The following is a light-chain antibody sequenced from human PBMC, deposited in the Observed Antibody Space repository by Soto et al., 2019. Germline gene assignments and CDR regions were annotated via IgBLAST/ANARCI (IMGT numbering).Light chain of an antibody. CDR3: QQYGSHLWT. J-gene: IGKJ1*01. Sequence: DIQMTQSPSTLSASVGDRVTITCRASQTISTWLAWYQQKPGKAPNLLIYKASTLQSGVPSRFSGSGSGTEFTLTISSLQPDDFATYYCQQYGSHLWTFGPGTKVEIK. CDR2: KAS. V-gene: IGKV1-5*03. CDR1: QTISTW.